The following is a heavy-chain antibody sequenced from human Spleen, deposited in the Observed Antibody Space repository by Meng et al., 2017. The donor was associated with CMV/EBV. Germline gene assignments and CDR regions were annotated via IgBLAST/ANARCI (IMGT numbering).Heavy chain of an antibody. CDR1: GFTFSSYT. CDR3: ARWYSSGWYSLDY. CDR2: ISSGGSHI. V-gene: IGHV3-21*01. J-gene: IGHJ4*02. D-gene: IGHD6-19*01. Sequence: GESLKISCAASGFTFSSYTMNWVRQAPGKGLEGVSSISSGGSHIYYADSVKGRFTNFRDNANNSLYLQMNSLRVDDTAVYYCARWYSSGWYSLDYWGQGTLVTVSS.